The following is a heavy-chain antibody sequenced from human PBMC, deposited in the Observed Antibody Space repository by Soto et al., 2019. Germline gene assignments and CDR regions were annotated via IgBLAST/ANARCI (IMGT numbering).Heavy chain of an antibody. D-gene: IGHD3-10*01. CDR2: INHSGST. CDR3: ARGIYPMVRGVIRFDP. V-gene: IGHV4-34*01. CDR1: GGSFSGYY. J-gene: IGHJ5*02. Sequence: PSETLSLTCAVYGGSFSGYYWSWIRQPPGKGLEWIGEINHSGSTNYNPSLKSRVTISVDTSKNQFSLKLSSVTAADTAVYYCARGIYPMVRGVIRFDPWGQGTLVTVSS.